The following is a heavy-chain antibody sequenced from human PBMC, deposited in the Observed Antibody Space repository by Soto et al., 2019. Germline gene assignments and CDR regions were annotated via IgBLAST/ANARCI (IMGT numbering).Heavy chain of an antibody. J-gene: IGHJ6*02. CDR2: MYYTGST. D-gene: IGHD2-8*01. CDR1: GGSISSSSYY. CDR3: ARRFVLVVYAIPYYYYGMDV. V-gene: IGHV4-39*01. Sequence: SETLSLTCTVSGGSISSSSYYWGWIRQPPGKGLEWIGSMYYTGSTYHNPSLKSRVTISVDTSKNQFSLKLSSVTAADTAVYYCARRFVLVVYAIPYYYYGMDVWGQGTTVTVSS.